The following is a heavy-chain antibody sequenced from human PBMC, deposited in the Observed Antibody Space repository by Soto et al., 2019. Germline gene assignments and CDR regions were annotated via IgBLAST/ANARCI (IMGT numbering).Heavy chain of an antibody. Sequence: PGWSLRLSCAASGFTFSSYAMSLVRQPPGKGLEWVSGISGSGGKTYYADPVKGRFKISRDNSKNTLYLQLNSLRVEDTAVYYCAKDIPVREYWGKGTLVTVSS. CDR2: ISGSGGKT. CDR3: AKDIPVREY. D-gene: IGHD3-10*01. J-gene: IGHJ4*02. CDR1: GFTFSSYA. V-gene: IGHV3-23*01.